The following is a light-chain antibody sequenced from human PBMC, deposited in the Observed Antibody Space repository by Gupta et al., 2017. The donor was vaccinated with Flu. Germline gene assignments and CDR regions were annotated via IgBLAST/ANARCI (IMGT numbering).Light chain of an antibody. J-gene: IGLJ2*01. CDR3: QAADSSETYVV. V-gene: IGLV3-25*01. CDR1: ALPKQF. Sequence: GDALPKQFAYWYQQKPGQAPVLVIRKDSERSSGIPERFSGSTSGTTVTLTISGVQAEDEADYYCQAADSSETYVVFGGGTKLTVL. CDR2: KDS.